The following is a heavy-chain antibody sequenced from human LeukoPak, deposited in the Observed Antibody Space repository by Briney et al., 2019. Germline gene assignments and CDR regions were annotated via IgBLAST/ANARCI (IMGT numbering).Heavy chain of an antibody. J-gene: IGHJ5*02. CDR3: ARDCSGGTCSSHWFDA. D-gene: IGHD2-15*01. V-gene: IGHV1-18*01. Sequence: ASVKVSCKASAYTFASHGLSWVRQAPGQGLEWMGWISAYNGNTNYAQKFQGRVTMTTDTSTNTAYMELRSLRYDDTAAYYCARDCSGGTCSSHWFDAWGQGTLVTVSS. CDR2: ISAYNGNT. CDR1: AYTFASHG.